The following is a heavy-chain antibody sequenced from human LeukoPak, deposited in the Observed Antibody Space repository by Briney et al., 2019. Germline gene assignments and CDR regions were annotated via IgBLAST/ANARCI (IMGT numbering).Heavy chain of an antibody. CDR3: ARLRSDYDLSTGYTLGYYYGMDV. J-gene: IGHJ6*02. CDR2: IYYSGSA. V-gene: IGHV4-34*01. CDR1: GLTFSAYY. Sequence: GSLRLSCAASGLTFSAYYMSWIRQPPGKGLEYIGNIYYSGSAYYNPSLKSRVTISVDTSKNQFSLSVNSVTAADTAVYYCARLRSDYDLSTGYTLGYYYGMDVWGQGIMVAVSS. D-gene: IGHD3-9*01.